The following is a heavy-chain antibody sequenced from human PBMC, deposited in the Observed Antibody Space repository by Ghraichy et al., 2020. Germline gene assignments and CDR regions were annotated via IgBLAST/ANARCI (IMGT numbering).Heavy chain of an antibody. J-gene: IGHJ4*02. CDR3: SVRSYFQDY. Sequence: SETLSLTCAVYGGSFSGYYWSWIRQPPGKGLEWIGEINHSGSTNYNPSLKSRVTISVDTSKNQFSLKLSSVTAADTAVYYCSVRSYFQDYWGQGTLVTVSS. V-gene: IGHV4-34*01. D-gene: IGHD1-26*01. CDR1: GGSFSGYY. CDR2: INHSGST.